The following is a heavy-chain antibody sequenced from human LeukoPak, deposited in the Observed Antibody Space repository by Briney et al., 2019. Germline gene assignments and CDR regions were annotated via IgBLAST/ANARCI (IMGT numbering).Heavy chain of an antibody. D-gene: IGHD3-3*01. Sequence: SETLSLTCTVSGGSISSGSYYWSWIRQPAGKGLEWIGRIYTSGSTDYNPSLKSRVTMSIDTSKNQFSLKLSSVTAADTAVYYCAREMYYDFWGGYFHSWGQGILVTVSS. CDR2: IYTSGST. J-gene: IGHJ5*01. CDR3: AREMYYDFWGGYFHS. CDR1: GGSISSGSYY. V-gene: IGHV4-61*02.